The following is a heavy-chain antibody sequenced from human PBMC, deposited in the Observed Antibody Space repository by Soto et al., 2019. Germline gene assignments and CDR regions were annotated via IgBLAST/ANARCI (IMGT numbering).Heavy chain of an antibody. D-gene: IGHD3-10*01. CDR2: TIPIFGTA. V-gene: IGHV1-69*13. CDR1: GGTFSSYA. J-gene: IGHJ4*02. CDR3: ARGRFGEDDFDY. Sequence: GASVKVSCKASGGTFSSYAISWVRQAPGQGLEWMGGTIPIFGTANYAQKFQGRVTITADESTSTAYMELSSLRSEDTAAYYCARGRFGEDDFDYWGQGTLVTVSS.